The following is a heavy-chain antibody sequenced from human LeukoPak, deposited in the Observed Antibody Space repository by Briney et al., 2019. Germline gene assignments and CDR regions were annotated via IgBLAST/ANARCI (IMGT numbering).Heavy chain of an antibody. CDR3: ARGALSSPYYDFWSGYPRQYNWFDP. Sequence: SETLSLTCAVYCGSFSGYYWSWIRQPPGKGLEWIGEINHSGSTHYNPSLKSRVTISVDTSKNQFSLKLSSVPAADPAVYYCARGALSSPYYDFWSGYPRQYNWFDPWGQGPLVTVSS. J-gene: IGHJ5*02. CDR1: CGSFSGYY. V-gene: IGHV4-34*01. D-gene: IGHD3-3*01. CDR2: INHSGST.